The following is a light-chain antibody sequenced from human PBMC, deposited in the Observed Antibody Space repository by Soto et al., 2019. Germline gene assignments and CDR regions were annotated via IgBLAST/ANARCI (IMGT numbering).Light chain of an antibody. V-gene: IGKV3-20*01. Sequence: EIVLTQSPGTLSLSPGERATLSCRASRSVNNNYLAWYQQKPGQAPRLLIYGASSRATGIPDRFSGSGSGTDFTLIISRLEPEDFAVYYCQQYGSSQYTFGQGTKLEIK. CDR2: GAS. J-gene: IGKJ2*01. CDR3: QQYGSSQYT. CDR1: RSVNNNY.